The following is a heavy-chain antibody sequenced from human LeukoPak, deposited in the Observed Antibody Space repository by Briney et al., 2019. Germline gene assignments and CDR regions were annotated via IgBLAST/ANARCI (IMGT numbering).Heavy chain of an antibody. CDR2: INPSGGST. D-gene: IGHD3-3*01. CDR1: GYTFTSYY. CDR3: ARGVENPYYYYMDV. V-gene: IGHV1-46*01. J-gene: IGHJ6*03. Sequence: GASVKVSCKASGYTFTSYYMHWVRQAPGQGLEWMGIINPSGGSTSYAQKFQGRVTMTRDTSISTAYMELSRLRSDDTAVYYCARGVENPYYYYMDVWGKGTTVTISS.